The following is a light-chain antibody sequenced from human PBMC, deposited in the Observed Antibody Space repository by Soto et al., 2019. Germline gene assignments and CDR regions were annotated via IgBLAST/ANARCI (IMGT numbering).Light chain of an antibody. Sequence: QSALTQPPSATGSPGQSVTISCTGTSRDIGSYNYVSWYQQHPGKAPKLIISEVNKRPSGVPDRFSGSKSGNTASLTVSGLQAEDEADYHCSSYRGSGNSNYVFGTGTKVTVL. J-gene: IGLJ1*01. CDR2: EVN. V-gene: IGLV2-8*01. CDR3: SSYRGSGNSNYV. CDR1: SRDIGSYNY.